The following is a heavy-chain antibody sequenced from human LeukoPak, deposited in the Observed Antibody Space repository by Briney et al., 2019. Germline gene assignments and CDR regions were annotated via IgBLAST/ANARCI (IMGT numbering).Heavy chain of an antibody. V-gene: IGHV3-66*01. J-gene: IGHJ4*02. CDR1: GFSVTNYY. Sequence: GGSLRLSCAASGFSVTNYYMTWVRQAPGKGLEWVSVIYTGGRTYYGDSVKGRFTISRDSSRNTLHLQMNSLRVEDTAVYYCARGVVVVPAAIGPADYWGQGTLVTVSS. CDR3: ARGVVVVPAAIGPADY. D-gene: IGHD2-2*02. CDR2: IYTGGRT.